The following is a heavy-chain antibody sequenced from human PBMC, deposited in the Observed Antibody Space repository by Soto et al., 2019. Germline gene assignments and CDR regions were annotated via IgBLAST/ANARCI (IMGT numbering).Heavy chain of an antibody. CDR1: GYSIISTNW. CDR3: ARKKDSSGYWD. Sequence: QVQLQESGPGLVQPSDTLSLTCAVSGYSIISTNWWAWVRQPPGKGLEWIAYMYHTGSRSYNPSLKSRVTRSLDTSRNRFSLTLGSVTAEDTAVYFCARKKDSSGYWDWGQGILVTVAS. J-gene: IGHJ4*02. V-gene: IGHV4-28*01. D-gene: IGHD3-22*01. CDR2: MYHTGSR.